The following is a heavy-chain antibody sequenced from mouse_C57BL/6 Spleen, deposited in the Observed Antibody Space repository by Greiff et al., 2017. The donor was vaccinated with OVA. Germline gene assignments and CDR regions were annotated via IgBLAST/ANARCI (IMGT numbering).Heavy chain of an antibody. CDR1: GFNIKDDY. Sequence: VHVKQSGAELVRPGASVKLSCTASGFNIKDDYMHWVKQRPEQGLEWIGWIDPENGDTEYASKFQGKATITADTSSNTAYLQLSSLTSEDTAVYYCTTEGVPGFDYWGQGTTLTVSS. J-gene: IGHJ2*01. CDR3: TTEGVPGFDY. V-gene: IGHV14-4*01. CDR2: IDPENGDT.